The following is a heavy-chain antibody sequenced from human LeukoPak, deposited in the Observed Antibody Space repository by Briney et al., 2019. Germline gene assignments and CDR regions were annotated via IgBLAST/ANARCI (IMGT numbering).Heavy chain of an antibody. Sequence: SETLSLTCTVSGGSVSRGSYYWSWIRQPPGKGLEWIGYIYYSGSPNYNPSFKSRVTISVDTSKNQFSLKLSSVTAADTAVYYCARGVAVAGNLDYWGQGTLVTVSS. CDR1: GGSVSRGSYY. J-gene: IGHJ4*02. V-gene: IGHV4-61*01. CDR3: ARGVAVAGNLDY. CDR2: IYYSGSP. D-gene: IGHD6-19*01.